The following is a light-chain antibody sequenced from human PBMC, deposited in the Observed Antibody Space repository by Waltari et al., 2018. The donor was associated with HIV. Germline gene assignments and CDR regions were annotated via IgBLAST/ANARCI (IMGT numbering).Light chain of an antibody. CDR2: YDS. CDR3: QVWDSSSDHVV. J-gene: IGLJ2*01. CDR1: NIGSKS. V-gene: IGLV3-21*04. Sequence: SYVLTQPPSVSVAPGKTARITCGGNNIGSKSVHWYQHKPGQAPVLVIYYDSDRPSGIPERFSGSNSGNTATLTISRVEAGDEADYYCQVWDSSSDHVVFGGGTKLTVL.